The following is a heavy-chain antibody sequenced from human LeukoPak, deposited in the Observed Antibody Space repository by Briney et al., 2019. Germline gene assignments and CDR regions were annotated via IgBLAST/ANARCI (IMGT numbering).Heavy chain of an antibody. Sequence: ASVKVSCITSGYTFTNYFIHWVRQVPGQGLEWMGMVNLTGGSTSYAQSFQGRVTLTGDTSTSTVYMEFSALTSEDTAVYYCARGRSKALDFWGQGTPVTVSS. V-gene: IGHV1-46*01. J-gene: IGHJ4*02. D-gene: IGHD5/OR15-5a*01. CDR1: GYTFTNYF. CDR3: ARGRSKALDF. CDR2: VNLTGGST.